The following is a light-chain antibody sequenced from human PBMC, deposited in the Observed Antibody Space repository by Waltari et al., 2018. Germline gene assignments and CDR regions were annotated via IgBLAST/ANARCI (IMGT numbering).Light chain of an antibody. CDR1: NVGRTS. J-gene: IGLJ2*01. V-gene: IGLV3-21*02. Sequence: SSVLTQPPSVSVAPGPTASITSGGGNVGRTSVNWFRQKAGQAPVLVVHDDSDRPSGIPERLSGSNSGNTATLTISRVEAGDEADFYCQVWDSGSGHPHVVFGGGTRLTVL. CDR3: QVWDSGSGHPHVV. CDR2: DDS.